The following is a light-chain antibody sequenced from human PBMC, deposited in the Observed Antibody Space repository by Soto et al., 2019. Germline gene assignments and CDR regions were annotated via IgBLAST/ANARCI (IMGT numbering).Light chain of an antibody. Sequence: QSALTQPASVSGAPGQSITISCSGSSSDIGGYNYVSWYQHHPGKVPKVIIYEVSNRPSGVSNRFTGSKSGNTASLTISGLQAEDEADYYCTSFAPGRIYVFGSGTKLTVL. J-gene: IGLJ1*01. V-gene: IGLV2-14*01. CDR3: TSFAPGRIYV. CDR2: EVS. CDR1: SSDIGGYNY.